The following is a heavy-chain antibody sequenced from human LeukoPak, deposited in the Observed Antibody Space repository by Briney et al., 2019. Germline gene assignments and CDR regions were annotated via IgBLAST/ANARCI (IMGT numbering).Heavy chain of an antibody. CDR3: ARDTYYYHSSGYYGVFDY. CDR1: GGPISSSGYY. J-gene: IGHJ4*02. Sequence: SETLSLTCTVSGGPISSSGYYWDWIRQPPGKGLEWIGNIYYGGSTYYNPSLKSRVTISVDTSKNQFFLKLSSVTAADTAVYYCARDTYYYHSSGYYGVFDYWGQGILVTVSS. D-gene: IGHD3-22*01. CDR2: IYYGGST. V-gene: IGHV4-39*07.